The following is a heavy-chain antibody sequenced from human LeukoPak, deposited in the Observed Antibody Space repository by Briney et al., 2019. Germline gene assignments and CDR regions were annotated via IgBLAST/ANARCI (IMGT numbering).Heavy chain of an antibody. J-gene: IGHJ4*02. CDR1: GFTVSSNY. CDR3: TRQNCTGGSCSYVDC. V-gene: IGHV3-66*04. D-gene: IGHD2-8*02. Sequence: GGSLRLSCAASGFTVSSNYMSWVRQAPGKGLEWVSVIYSGGSTYYADSVKGRFTISRDDSKNTAYLQMNSLKMEDTAVYYCTRQNCTGGSCSYVDCWGQGTLVTVSS. CDR2: IYSGGST.